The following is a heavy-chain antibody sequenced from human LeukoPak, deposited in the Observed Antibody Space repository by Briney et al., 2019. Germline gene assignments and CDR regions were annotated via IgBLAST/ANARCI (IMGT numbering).Heavy chain of an antibody. Sequence: GGSLRLSCETAGFTFSSYVMHWVRRTPGKGLVWVSRISHDGIISYADSAKGRFTISRDNPKNTAYLQVNSLSGDDSGVYYCSRGGWPTAGTPRMDVWGQGTTVIVSS. D-gene: IGHD6-13*01. J-gene: IGHJ6*02. CDR1: GFTFSSYV. CDR3: SRGGWPTAGTPRMDV. V-gene: IGHV3-74*01. CDR2: ISHDGII.